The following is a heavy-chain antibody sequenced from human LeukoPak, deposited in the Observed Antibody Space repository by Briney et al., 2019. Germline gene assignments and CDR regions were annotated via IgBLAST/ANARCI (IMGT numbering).Heavy chain of an antibody. Sequence: GGSLRLSCAASGFTFSSYEMNWVRQAPGKGLEWVSYISSSGNTTYNADSVKGRFSITRDNAKNSLYLQMNSLRAEDTAVYYCARDGGSAWSLDYWGQGTLVTVSS. CDR1: GFTFSSYE. D-gene: IGHD6-19*01. J-gene: IGHJ4*02. CDR3: ARDGGSAWSLDY. V-gene: IGHV3-48*03. CDR2: ISSSGNTT.